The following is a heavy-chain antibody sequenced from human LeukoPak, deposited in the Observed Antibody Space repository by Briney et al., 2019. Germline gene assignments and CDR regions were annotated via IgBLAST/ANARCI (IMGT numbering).Heavy chain of an antibody. CDR2: ISSGGST. J-gene: IGHJ4*02. Sequence: SETLSLTCTVSGGSISSSGYYWGWIRQPPGKGLEWIGSISSGGSTHYIPSLKSRVTISVDTSKNQFSLKLSSVTAADTAVYYCARSYSSGWYRSLFDYWGQGTLVTVPS. V-gene: IGHV4-39*01. CDR3: ARSYSSGWYRSLFDY. CDR1: GGSISSSGYY. D-gene: IGHD6-19*01.